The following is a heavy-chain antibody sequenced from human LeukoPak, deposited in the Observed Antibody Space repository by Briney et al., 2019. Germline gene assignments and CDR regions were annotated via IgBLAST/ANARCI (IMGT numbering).Heavy chain of an antibody. J-gene: IGHJ3*02. D-gene: IGHD6-6*01. V-gene: IGHV4-31*03. Sequence: TSETPSLTCTVSGGSISSGGYYWSWIRQHPGKGLEWIGYIYYSGSTYYNPSLKSRVTISVDTSKNQFSLKLSSVTAADTAVYYCARVEYSSSSVDIWGQGTMVTVSS. CDR3: ARVEYSSSSVDI. CDR2: IYYSGST. CDR1: GGSISSGGYY.